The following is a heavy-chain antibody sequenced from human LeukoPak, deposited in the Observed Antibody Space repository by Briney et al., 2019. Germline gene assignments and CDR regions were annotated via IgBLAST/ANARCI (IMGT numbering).Heavy chain of an antibody. J-gene: IGHJ4*02. CDR3: ARGIEAAAVTEFDY. D-gene: IGHD6-13*01. CDR2: IHPRDSDT. CDR1: GYIFTTSW. Sequence: GESLKISCKGSGYIFTTSWIGWVRQMPGKGLEWMGIIHPRDSDTRYRPSFQGQVTISADKSISTAYLRWSSLKASDTAMYYCARGIEAAAVTEFDYWGQGTLVTVSS. V-gene: IGHV5-51*01.